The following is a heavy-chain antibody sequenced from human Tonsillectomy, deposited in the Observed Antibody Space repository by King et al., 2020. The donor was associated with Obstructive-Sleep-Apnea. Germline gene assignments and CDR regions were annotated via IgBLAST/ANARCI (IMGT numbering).Heavy chain of an antibody. CDR1: GFTFRSYP. D-gene: IGHD2-15*01. CDR3: AGGLGCCSGGGPCHFDY. CDR2: IWYDGNKK. V-gene: IGHV3-30*04. Sequence: VQLVESGGGVVQPGRSLRLSCAASGFTFRSYPMHWVRQAPGKGLEWVAVIWYDGNKKYYADSVRGRFTISRDNSNNTLYLQMNSPRAEETAVFYCAGGLGCCSGGGPCHFDYWGQGTLITVSS. J-gene: IGHJ4*02.